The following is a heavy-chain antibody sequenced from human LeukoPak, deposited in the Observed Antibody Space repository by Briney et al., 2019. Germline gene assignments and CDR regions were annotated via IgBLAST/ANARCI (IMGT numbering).Heavy chain of an antibody. V-gene: IGHV1-2*02. J-gene: IGHJ4*02. CDR2: TNPNSGGT. Sequence: ASVKVSCKASGYTFTGYYMHWVRQAPGQGLEWMGWTNPNSGGTNYAQKFQGRVTMTRDTSISTAYMELSRLRSDDTAVYYCARAQITMIVVGISDYWGQGTLVTVSS. CDR3: ARAQITMIVVGISDY. CDR1: GYTFTGYY. D-gene: IGHD3-22*01.